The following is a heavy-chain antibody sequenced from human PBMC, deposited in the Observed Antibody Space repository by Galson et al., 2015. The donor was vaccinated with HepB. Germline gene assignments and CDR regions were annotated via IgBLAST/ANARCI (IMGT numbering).Heavy chain of an antibody. Sequence: SLRLSCAASGFIFSRNGMHWVRQAPGKGLEWVAFIWYDGSNKYYADSVKGRFTISRDNSKNTVYLQMNSLRAEDTAVYYCARDSTYYNFWSGYQMGMDVWGQGTTVTVS. D-gene: IGHD3-3*01. CDR1: GFIFSRNG. V-gene: IGHV3-33*01. CDR3: ARDSTYYNFWSGYQMGMDV. CDR2: IWYDGSNK. J-gene: IGHJ6*02.